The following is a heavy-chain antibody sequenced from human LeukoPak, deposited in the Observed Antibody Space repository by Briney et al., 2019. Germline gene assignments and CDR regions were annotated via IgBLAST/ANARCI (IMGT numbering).Heavy chain of an antibody. Sequence: SETLSLTCAVYGGSFSGYYWSWIRQPPGKGLEWIGEINHSGSTNYNPSLKSRVTISVDTSKNQFSLKLSSVTAADTAVYYCARCVGDYVFPDARKDRYYGMDVWGQGTTVTVSS. D-gene: IGHD4-17*01. J-gene: IGHJ6*02. CDR1: GGSFSGYY. V-gene: IGHV4-34*01. CDR3: ARCVGDYVFPDARKDRYYGMDV. CDR2: INHSGST.